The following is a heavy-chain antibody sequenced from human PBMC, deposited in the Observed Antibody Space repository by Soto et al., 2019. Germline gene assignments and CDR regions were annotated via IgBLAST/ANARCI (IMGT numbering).Heavy chain of an antibody. CDR2: IDPSDSYT. J-gene: IGHJ6*02. Sequence: GESLKISCKGSGYSFTSYWISWVRQMPGKGLEWMGRIDPSDSYTNYSPSFQGHVTISADKSISTAYLQWSSLRASDTAMYYCARQKRGKIVWDYYYGMDVWGQGTTVTVSS. D-gene: IGHD3-16*01. V-gene: IGHV5-10-1*01. CDR1: GYSFTSYW. CDR3: ARQKRGKIVWDYYYGMDV.